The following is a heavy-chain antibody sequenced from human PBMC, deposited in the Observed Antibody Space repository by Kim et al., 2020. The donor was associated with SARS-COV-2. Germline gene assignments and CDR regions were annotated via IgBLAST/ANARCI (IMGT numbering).Heavy chain of an antibody. V-gene: IGHV3-23*01. CDR3: AKSSDGSGGNCYSWVDY. Sequence: VQRRFTISRDNAKNTLYLQMSSLRADDTAVYYCAKSSDGSGGNCYSWVDYWGQGTLVDVSS. J-gene: IGHJ4*02. D-gene: IGHD2-15*01.